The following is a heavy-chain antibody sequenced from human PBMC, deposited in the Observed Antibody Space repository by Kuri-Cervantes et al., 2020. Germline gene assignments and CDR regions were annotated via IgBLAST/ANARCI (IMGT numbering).Heavy chain of an antibody. Sequence: GGSLRLSCAASGFTFSSYAMHWVRQAPGKGLEWVAVISYDGSNKYYADSVKGRFTISRDNAKNSLFLQVNNLRDEDTALYFCARQLRGGFGFFDYWGQGTLVTVSS. CDR2: ISYDGSNK. J-gene: IGHJ4*02. CDR3: ARQLRGGFGFFDY. D-gene: IGHD3-10*01. V-gene: IGHV3-30*07. CDR1: GFTFSSYA.